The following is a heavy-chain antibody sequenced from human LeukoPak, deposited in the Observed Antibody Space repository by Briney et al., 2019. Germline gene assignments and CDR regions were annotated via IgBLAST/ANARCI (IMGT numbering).Heavy chain of an antibody. CDR1: GYTFTGYY. D-gene: IGHD2-15*01. Sequence: ASVKVSCKASGYTFTGYYMHWVRQAPGQGLEWMGGIIPIFGTANYAQKFQGRVTITADKSTSTAYMELSSLRSEDTAVYYCARDWPLRGYCSGGSCPAPFDPWGQGTLVTVSS. J-gene: IGHJ5*02. V-gene: IGHV1-69*06. CDR3: ARDWPLRGYCSGGSCPAPFDP. CDR2: IIPIFGTA.